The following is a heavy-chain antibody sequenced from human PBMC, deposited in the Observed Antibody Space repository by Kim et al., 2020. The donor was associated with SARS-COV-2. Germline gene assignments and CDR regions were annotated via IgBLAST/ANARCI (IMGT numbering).Heavy chain of an antibody. CDR3: AKDQERACGGDCYLFDY. D-gene: IGHD2-21*02. Sequence: GGSLRLSCAASGFTFSSYGMHWVRQAPGKGLEWVAVISYDGSNKYYADSVKGRFTISRDNSKNTLYLQMNSLRAEDTAVYYCAKDQERACGGDCYLFDYWGQGTLVTVSS. CDR2: ISYDGSNK. CDR1: GFTFSSYG. V-gene: IGHV3-30*18. J-gene: IGHJ4*02.